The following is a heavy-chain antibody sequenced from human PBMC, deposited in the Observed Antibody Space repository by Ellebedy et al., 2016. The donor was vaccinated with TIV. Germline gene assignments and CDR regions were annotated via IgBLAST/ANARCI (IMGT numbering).Heavy chain of an antibody. CDR3: ARGGYCCSTSCYGGGGY. V-gene: IGHV3-30-3*01. CDR2: ISYDGSNK. CDR1: GFTFSSYA. Sequence: GESLKISXAASGFTFSSYAMHWVRQAPGKGLEWVAVISYDGSNKYYADSVKGRFTISRDNSKNTLYLQMNSLRAEDTAVYYCARGGYCCSTSCYGGGGYWGQGTLVTVSS. J-gene: IGHJ4*02. D-gene: IGHD2-2*01.